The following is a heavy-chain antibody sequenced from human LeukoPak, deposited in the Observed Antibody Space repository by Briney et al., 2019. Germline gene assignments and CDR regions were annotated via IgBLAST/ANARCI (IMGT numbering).Heavy chain of an antibody. V-gene: IGHV4-59*01. CDR1: GGSISSYY. J-gene: IGHJ4*02. CDR3: ARLSSSFGSDFDY. Sequence: SETLSLTCTVSGGSISSYYWSWIRQPPGKGLEWIGYIYYSRSTNYNPSLKSRVTISVDTSKNQFSLKLSSVTAADTAVYYCARLSSSFGSDFDYWGQGTLVTVSS. D-gene: IGHD6-6*01. CDR2: IYYSRST.